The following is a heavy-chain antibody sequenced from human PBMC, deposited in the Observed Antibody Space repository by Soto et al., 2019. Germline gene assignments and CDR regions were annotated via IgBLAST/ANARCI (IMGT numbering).Heavy chain of an antibody. V-gene: IGHV3-48*03. CDR1: GFTFSSYE. D-gene: IGHD6-13*01. CDR2: ISSSGSTI. CDR3: ERWKHGYSSSWYVKTYYYYYGMDV. Sequence: PGGSLRLSCAASGFTFSSYEMNWVRQAPGKGLEWVSYISSSGSTIYYADSVKVRFTISIDNDKNSLYLQMNSLRAEDTAVYYCERWKHGYSSSWYVKTYYYYYGMDVWGQGTMGSVSS. J-gene: IGHJ6*02.